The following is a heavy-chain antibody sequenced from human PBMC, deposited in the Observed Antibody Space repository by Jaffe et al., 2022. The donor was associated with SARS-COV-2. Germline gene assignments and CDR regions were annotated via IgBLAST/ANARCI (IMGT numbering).Heavy chain of an antibody. CDR3: ARLHPSGSSLNYYYMDV. Sequence: QVQLQQWGAGLLKPSETLSLTCAVYGGSFSGYYWSWIRQPPGKGLEWIGEINHSGSTNYNPSLKSRVTISVDTSKNQFSLKLSSVTAADTAVYYCARLHPSGSSLNYYYMDVWGKGTTVTVSS. V-gene: IGHV4-34*01. CDR1: GGSFSGYY. D-gene: IGHD1-26*01. J-gene: IGHJ6*03. CDR2: INHSGST.